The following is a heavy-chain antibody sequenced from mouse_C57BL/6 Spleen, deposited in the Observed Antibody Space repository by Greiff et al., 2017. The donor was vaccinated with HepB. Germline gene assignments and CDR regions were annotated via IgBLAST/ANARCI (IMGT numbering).Heavy chain of an antibody. CDR1: GYSITSGYD. V-gene: IGHV3-1*01. CDR2: ISYSGST. J-gene: IGHJ3*01. CDR3: ARDLGLREAY. Sequence: EVQLQQSGPGMVKPSQSLSLTCTVTGYSITSGYDWHWIRHFPGNKLEWMGYISYSGSTNYNPSLKSRISITHDTSKNHFFLKLNSVTTEDTATYYCARDLGLREAYWGQGTLVTVSA. D-gene: IGHD3-2*02.